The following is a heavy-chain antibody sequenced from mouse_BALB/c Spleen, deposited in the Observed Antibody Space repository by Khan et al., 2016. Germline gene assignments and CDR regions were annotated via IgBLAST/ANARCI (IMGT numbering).Heavy chain of an antibody. CDR2: ISYSGST. V-gene: IGHV3-8*02. CDR3: ARYDGSSYVRAMDY. Sequence: EVQLQESGPSLVKPSQTLSLTCSVTGDSITSGYWNWIRKFPGNKLEYMGYISYSGSTYYNPSLKSRISIPRDTSKNQYYLQLNSVTTEDTATYYCARYDGSSYVRAMDYWGQETSGTVSS. CDR1: GDSITSGY. D-gene: IGHD1-1*01. J-gene: IGHJ4*01.